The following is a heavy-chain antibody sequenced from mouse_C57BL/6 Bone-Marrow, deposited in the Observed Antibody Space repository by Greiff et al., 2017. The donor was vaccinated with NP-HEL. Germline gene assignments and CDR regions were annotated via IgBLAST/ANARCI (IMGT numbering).Heavy chain of an antibody. CDR3: ARDSDAMDY. J-gene: IGHJ4*01. V-gene: IGHV1-19*01. CDR1: GYTFTDYY. D-gene: IGHD3-1*01. Sequence: EVQLVESGPVLVKPGASVKMSCKASGYTFTDYYMNWVKQSHGKSLEWIGVINPYNGGTSYNQKFKGKATLTVDKSSSTAYMELNSLTSEDSEVYYCARDSDAMDYWGQGTSVTVSS. CDR2: INPYNGGT.